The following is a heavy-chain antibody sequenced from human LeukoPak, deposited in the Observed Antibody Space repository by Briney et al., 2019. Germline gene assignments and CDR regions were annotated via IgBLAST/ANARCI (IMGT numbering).Heavy chain of an antibody. J-gene: IGHJ4*02. D-gene: IGHD5-24*01. CDR2: IWYDGSNK. CDR1: GFTFSSYG. CDR3: ARDGGREGYNLDFDY. Sequence: GGSLRLSCAASGFTFSSYGMHWVRQAPGNGLEWVAVIWYDGSNKYYADSVKGRFTISRDNSKNTLYLQMNSLRAEDTAVYYCARDGGREGYNLDFDYWGQGTLVTVSS. V-gene: IGHV3-33*01.